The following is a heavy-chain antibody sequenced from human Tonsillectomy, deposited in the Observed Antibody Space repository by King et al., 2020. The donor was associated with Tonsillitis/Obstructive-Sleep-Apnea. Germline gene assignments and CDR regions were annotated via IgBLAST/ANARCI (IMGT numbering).Heavy chain of an antibody. CDR1: GGSISSYY. CDR3: ASGGGLYYYYYYMDV. Sequence: VQLQESGPGLVKPSETLSLTCTVSGGSISSYYWSWIRQPPGKGLEWIGYIYYSGSTNYNPSLKSRVTISVDTSKNQFSLKLSSVTAADTAVYYCASGGGLYYYYYYMDVWGKGTTVTVSS. V-gene: IGHV4-59*01. D-gene: IGHD3-16*01. J-gene: IGHJ6*03. CDR2: IYYSGST.